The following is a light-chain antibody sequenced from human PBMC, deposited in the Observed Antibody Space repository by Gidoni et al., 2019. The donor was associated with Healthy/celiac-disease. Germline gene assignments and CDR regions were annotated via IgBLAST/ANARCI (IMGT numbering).Light chain of an antibody. V-gene: IGKV3-15*01. Sequence: EIVMTQSPATLSVSPGERATLSCRASQSVSSNLAWYQQKPGQAPRLLIYVASTRATGIPARFSGSGSGTEFTLTISSLQSEDFAVYYCQQYNNWLRLTFGGGTKVEIK. CDR1: QSVSSN. CDR2: VAS. CDR3: QQYNNWLRLT. J-gene: IGKJ4*01.